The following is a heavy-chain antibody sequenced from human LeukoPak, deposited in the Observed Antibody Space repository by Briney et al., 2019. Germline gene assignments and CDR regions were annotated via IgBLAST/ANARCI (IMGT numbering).Heavy chain of an antibody. CDR3: ARFPHSDSSSPDY. CDR1: GYTFTSYD. D-gene: IGHD6-6*01. CDR2: MNPNSGNT. J-gene: IGHJ4*02. Sequence: ASVKVSCKASGYTFTSYDINWLRQATGQGLEWMGWMNPNSGNTGYAQKFQGRVTMTRNTSISTAYMELSSLRSEDTAVYYCARFPHSDSSSPDYWGQGTLVTVSS. V-gene: IGHV1-8*01.